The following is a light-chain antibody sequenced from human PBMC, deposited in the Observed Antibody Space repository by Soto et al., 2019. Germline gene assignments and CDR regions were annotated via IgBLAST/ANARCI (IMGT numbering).Light chain of an antibody. CDR2: GAS. J-gene: IGKJ1*01. CDR1: QSVSSN. Sequence: EIVMTQSPATLSVSPGERATLSCRASQSVSSNLAWYQQKPGQAPRLLIYGASTRATGIPARFSGSESGTEFALTISRLQSEDSAVYYCQQYNNWPRAFGQGTTVEIK. CDR3: QQYNNWPRA. V-gene: IGKV3-15*01.